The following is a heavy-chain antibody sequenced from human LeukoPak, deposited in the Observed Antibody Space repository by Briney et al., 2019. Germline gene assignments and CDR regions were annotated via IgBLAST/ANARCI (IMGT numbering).Heavy chain of an antibody. CDR2: IWSDASNQ. V-gene: IGHV3-33*01. Sequence: GTSLRLSCAASGFSFSTYAMHWVRQAPGKGLDWVAMIWSDASNQYYADSVKGRFTISRDNSKNTLYLQMNSLRAEDTAVYYCARDQSGRGRNYWYYYGMDVWGQGTTVTVSS. CDR3: ARDQSGRGRNYWYYYGMDV. CDR1: GFSFSTYA. J-gene: IGHJ6*02. D-gene: IGHD4-11*01.